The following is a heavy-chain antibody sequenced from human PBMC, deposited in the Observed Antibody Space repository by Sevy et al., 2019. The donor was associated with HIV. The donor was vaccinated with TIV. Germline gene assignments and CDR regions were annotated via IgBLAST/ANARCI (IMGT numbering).Heavy chain of an antibody. J-gene: IGHJ5*02. D-gene: IGHD6-19*01. CDR2: INDSGST. CDR3: ARDMGGLAVAGKGWLDP. CDR1: GESFSGYY. Sequence: SETLSLTCAVYGESFSGYYWSWIRQPPEKGLEWIGEINDSGSTNYNPSLKSRVTISVDTSKNQFSLKLSSVTAADTAVYYCARDMGGLAVAGKGWLDPWGQGMLVTVSS. V-gene: IGHV4-34*01.